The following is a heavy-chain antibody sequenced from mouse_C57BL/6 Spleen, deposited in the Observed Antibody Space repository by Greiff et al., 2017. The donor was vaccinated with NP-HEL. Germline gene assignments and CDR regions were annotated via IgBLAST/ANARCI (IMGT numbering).Heavy chain of an antibody. J-gene: IGHJ2*01. CDR3: ERGDYYGSSYDYDC. CDR2: ISYSGST. CDR1: GYSITSGYD. Sequence: EVKLQESGPGMVKPSQSLSLTCTVTGYSITSGYDWHWIRHFPGHKLEWVGYISYSGSTNYNPSLKRRISLTPDTSKNHFILELKSVTTEDTATYYCERGDYYGSSYDYDCWGNGTTLTASS. D-gene: IGHD1-1*01. V-gene: IGHV3-1*01.